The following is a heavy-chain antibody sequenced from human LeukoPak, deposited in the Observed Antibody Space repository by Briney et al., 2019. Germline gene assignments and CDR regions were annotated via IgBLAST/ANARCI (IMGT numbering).Heavy chain of an antibody. D-gene: IGHD4-23*01. CDR1: GYTFTGSY. CDR3: ARDLLTTVVTPELNYYYYYGMDV. J-gene: IGHJ6*02. Sequence: ASVKVSCKASGYTFTGSYMHWVRQAPGQGLEWMGWINPNSGGTNYAQKFQGRVTMTRDTSISTAYMELSRLRSDDTAVYYCARDLLTTVVTPELNYYYYYGMDVWGQGTTVTVSS. CDR2: INPNSGGT. V-gene: IGHV1-2*02.